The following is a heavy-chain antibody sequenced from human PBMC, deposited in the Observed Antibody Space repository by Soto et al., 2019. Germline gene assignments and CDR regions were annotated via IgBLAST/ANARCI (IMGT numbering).Heavy chain of an antibody. V-gene: IGHV4-59*01. CDR2: IYFTGST. CDR3: ARGREYYDSSGYHYYFDY. CDR1: GGSISSYY. D-gene: IGHD3-22*01. Sequence: SETLSLTCTVSGGSISSYYWSWIRQPPGKGLEWIGYIYFTGSTNYNPSLKSRVTISVDTSKIQFSLKVSSVTAADTAVYYCARGREYYDSSGYHYYFDYWGQGTLVTVSS. J-gene: IGHJ4*02.